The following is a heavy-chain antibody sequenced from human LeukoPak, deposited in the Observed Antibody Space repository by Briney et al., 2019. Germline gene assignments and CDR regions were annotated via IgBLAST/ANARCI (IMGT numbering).Heavy chain of an antibody. D-gene: IGHD5-18*01. J-gene: IGHJ5*02. CDR1: GYTFSRYG. CDR2: IIPIFGTA. V-gene: IGHV1-69*13. Sequence: SVKVSCKTSGYTFSRYGFSWVRQAPGQGLEWMGGIIPIFGTANYAQKFQGRVTITADESTSTAYMELSSLRSEDTAVYYCARVASGYSYGYWFDPWGQGTLVTVSS. CDR3: ARVASGYSYGYWFDP.